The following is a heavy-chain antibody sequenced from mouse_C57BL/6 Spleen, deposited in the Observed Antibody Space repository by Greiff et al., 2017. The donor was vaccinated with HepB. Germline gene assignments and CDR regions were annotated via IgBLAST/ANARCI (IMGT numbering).Heavy chain of an antibody. CDR2: INTGSGGT. CDR3: ARSELLRDYFDY. D-gene: IGHD1-1*01. CDR1: GYAFTNYL. V-gene: IGHV1-54*01. Sequence: QVQLQQSGAELVRPGTSVKVSCKASGYAFTNYLIEWVKQRPGQGLEWIGVINTGSGGTNYNEKFKGKATLTADKSSSTAYMQLNILTSEDSAVYYCARSELLRDYFDYWGQGTTLTVSS. J-gene: IGHJ2*01.